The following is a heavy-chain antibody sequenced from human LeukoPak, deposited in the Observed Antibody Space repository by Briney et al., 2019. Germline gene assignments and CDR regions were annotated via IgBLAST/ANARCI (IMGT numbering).Heavy chain of an antibody. CDR3: ARDRASLSSWYLGGDY. Sequence: ASVKVSCKASGYTFTSYGISWVRQAPGQGLEWMGWISAYNGNTNYAQKLQGRVTMTTDTSTSTAYMELRSLRSDDTAVYYCARDRASLSSWYLGGDYWGQGTLVTVSS. CDR1: GYTFTSYG. D-gene: IGHD6-13*01. CDR2: ISAYNGNT. J-gene: IGHJ4*02. V-gene: IGHV1-18*04.